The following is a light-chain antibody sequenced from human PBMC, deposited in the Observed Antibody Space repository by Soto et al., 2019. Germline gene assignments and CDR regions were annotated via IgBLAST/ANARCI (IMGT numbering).Light chain of an antibody. CDR1: QGISSY. CDR3: QQYYSYPLT. V-gene: IGKV1-8*01. J-gene: IGKJ4*01. CDR2: AAS. Sequence: AIRMTQSPSSLSASTGDRVTITCRASQGISSYLAWYQQKPGKAPKLLIYAASTVQSGVPSRFSGSGSGTDFTLTISCLQSEDFATYYCQQYYSYPLTFGGGTKVDIK.